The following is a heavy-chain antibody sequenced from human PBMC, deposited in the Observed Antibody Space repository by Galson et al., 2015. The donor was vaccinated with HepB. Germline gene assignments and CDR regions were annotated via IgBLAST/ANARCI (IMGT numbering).Heavy chain of an antibody. J-gene: IGHJ6*02. CDR2: ISADNGNI. D-gene: IGHD4-23*01. CDR3: ASEPRTFFGGQNYGLDV. Sequence: SVKVSCKASGYTFTSFGISWVRQAPGQGLEWMGGISADNGNIKYAQKFRGRVTMTTDTSTSAAYMELGSLGSDDTAVYYCASEPRTFFGGQNYGLDVWGQGTLVAVSS. CDR1: GYTFTSFG. V-gene: IGHV1-18*01.